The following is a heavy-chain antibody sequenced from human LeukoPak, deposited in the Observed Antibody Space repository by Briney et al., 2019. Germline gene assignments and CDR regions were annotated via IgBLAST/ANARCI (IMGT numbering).Heavy chain of an antibody. J-gene: IGHJ4*02. D-gene: IGHD6-13*01. CDR3: ASSYSSPTSLVV. CDR1: GFIFSSYW. V-gene: IGHV3-74*01. Sequence: GGSLRLSCAPSGFIFSSYWMHWVRQAPGKGLVWVSRINSDSISTSYGDSVKGRFTISRDNAKNTLYLQMNSLRAEDTAVYYCASSYSSPTSLVVWGQGTLVTVSS. CDR2: INSDSIST.